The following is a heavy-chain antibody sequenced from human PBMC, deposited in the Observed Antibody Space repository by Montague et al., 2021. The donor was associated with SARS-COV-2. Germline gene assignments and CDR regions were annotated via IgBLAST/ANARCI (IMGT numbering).Heavy chain of an antibody. V-gene: IGHV2-70*11. D-gene: IGHD6-19*01. J-gene: IGHJ4*02. CDR1: GFSLSTSGMC. Sequence: PALVKPTQTLTLPCTFSGFSLSTSGMCVSWIRQPPGRALEWLARIDWDDDKYYSTSLKTRLTTSKDTSKNQVVLTMTNMDPVDTATYYCAREYSSGVYFDYWGQGTLVTVSS. CDR2: IDWDDDK. CDR3: AREYSSGVYFDY.